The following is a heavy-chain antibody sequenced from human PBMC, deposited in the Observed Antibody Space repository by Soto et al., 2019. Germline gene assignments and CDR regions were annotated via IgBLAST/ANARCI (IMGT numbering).Heavy chain of an antibody. D-gene: IGHD1-1*01. V-gene: IGHV4-38-2*02. CDR1: GYSISSGYY. Sequence: NPSETLSLTCAVSGYSISSGYYWGWIRQPPGKGLEWIGSIYHSGSTYYNPSLKSRVTISVDTSKNQFSLKLSSVTAADTAVYYCARDQLAPTYYYYGMDVWGQGTTVTVSS. J-gene: IGHJ6*02. CDR2: IYHSGST. CDR3: ARDQLAPTYYYYGMDV.